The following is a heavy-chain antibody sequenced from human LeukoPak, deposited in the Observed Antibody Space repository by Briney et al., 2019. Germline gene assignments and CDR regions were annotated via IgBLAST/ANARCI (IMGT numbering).Heavy chain of an antibody. V-gene: IGHV3-48*01. CDR1: GFIFRSYS. CDR2: ISGGSTTI. Sequence: GGSLRLSRAASGFIFRSYSMNWVRQAPGKGLEWVSYISGGSTTIYYADSVKGRFTISRDNAKNSLYLQMNSLRAEDTAVYYCARDYSTVTTFFDYWGQGTLVTVSS. J-gene: IGHJ4*02. D-gene: IGHD4-17*01. CDR3: ARDYSTVTTFFDY.